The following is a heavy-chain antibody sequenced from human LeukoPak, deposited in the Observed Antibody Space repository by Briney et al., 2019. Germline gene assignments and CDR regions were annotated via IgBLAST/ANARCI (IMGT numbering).Heavy chain of an antibody. CDR3: ARTGDGDY. J-gene: IGHJ4*02. CDR2: ISSSSRTI. CDR1: GFTFSSYS. Sequence: QPGGSLRLSCVASGFTFSSYSMNWVRQAPGKGLEWISYISSSSRTIYYADSVKGRFTISRDNAKNSLYLQMNSLRAEDTAVYYCARTGDGDYWGQGTLVTVSS. V-gene: IGHV3-48*04. D-gene: IGHD5-24*01.